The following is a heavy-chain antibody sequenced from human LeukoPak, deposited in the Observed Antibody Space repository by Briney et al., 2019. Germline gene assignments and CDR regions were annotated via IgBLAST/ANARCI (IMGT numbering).Heavy chain of an antibody. Sequence: GESLKISCKGSGYSFTSYWIGWVRQMPGKGLEWMGIIYPGDSDTRYSPSFQGQVTISADESISTAYLQWSSLKATDTAMYYCARPSYYYDSSGYPPKGAFDIWGQGTMVTVSS. D-gene: IGHD3-22*01. CDR1: GYSFTSYW. CDR2: IYPGDSDT. CDR3: ARPSYYYDSSGYPPKGAFDI. V-gene: IGHV5-51*01. J-gene: IGHJ3*02.